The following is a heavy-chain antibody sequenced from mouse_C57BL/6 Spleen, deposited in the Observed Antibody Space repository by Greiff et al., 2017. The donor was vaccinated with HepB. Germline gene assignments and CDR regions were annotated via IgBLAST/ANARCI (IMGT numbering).Heavy chain of an antibody. CDR2: IDPSDSYT. Sequence: VKLQQPGAELVKPGASVKLSCKASGYTFTSYWMQWVKQRPGQGLEWIGEIDPSDSYTNYTQKFKGKATMTVDTSSSTAYMQLSSLTSEDSAVYYCATAVWGTGTTVTVSS. V-gene: IGHV1-50*01. CDR1: GYTFTSYW. J-gene: IGHJ1*03. CDR3: ATAV.